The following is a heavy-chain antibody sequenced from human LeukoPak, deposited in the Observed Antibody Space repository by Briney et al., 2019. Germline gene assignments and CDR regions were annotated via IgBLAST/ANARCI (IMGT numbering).Heavy chain of an antibody. J-gene: IGHJ4*02. CDR3: ARRDYGSGSFFAIDY. D-gene: IGHD3-10*01. CDR2: ISGGSSTI. CDR1: GFTFSSYT. V-gene: IGHV3-48*02. Sequence: GGSLRLSCAASGFTFSSYTMHWVRQAPGKGLEWISSISGGSSTIYYADSVKGRFTISRDNARNSLYLQMNSLRDEATAVYYCARRDYGSGSFFAIDYWGQGTLVTVSS.